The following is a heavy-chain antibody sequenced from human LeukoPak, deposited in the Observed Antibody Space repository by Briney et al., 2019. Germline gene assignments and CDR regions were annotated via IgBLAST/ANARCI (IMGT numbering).Heavy chain of an antibody. V-gene: IGHV1-18*03. CDR2: ISGFNART. CDR1: GYTFTSYG. J-gene: IGHJ4*02. Sequence: GASVKVSCKTSGYTFTSYGISWVRQAPGQGLEWMGWISGFNARTEYAQKLQGRVTMTTDTSTSTAYMELRSLRSDDMAVYYCARDGGATTTRDFDYWGQGTLVTVSS. D-gene: IGHD1-1*01. CDR3: ARDGGATTTRDFDY.